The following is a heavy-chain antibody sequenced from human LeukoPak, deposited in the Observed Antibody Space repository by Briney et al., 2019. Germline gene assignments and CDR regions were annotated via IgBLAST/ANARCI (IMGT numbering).Heavy chain of an antibody. D-gene: IGHD3-22*01. CDR3: ARVGWYYYDSSGYYRTTEYFQH. V-gene: IGHV1-46*01. CDR2: INPSGGST. Sequence: GASVKVSCKASGYTFTSYYMHWVRQAPGQGLEWMGIINPSGGSTSYAQKFQGRATMTRDMSTSTVYMELSSLRSEDTAVYYCARVGWYYYDSSGYYRTTEYFQHWGQGTLVTVSS. CDR1: GYTFTSYY. J-gene: IGHJ1*01.